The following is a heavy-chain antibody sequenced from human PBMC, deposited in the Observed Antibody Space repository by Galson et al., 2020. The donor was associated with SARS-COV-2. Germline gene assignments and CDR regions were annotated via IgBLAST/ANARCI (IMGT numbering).Heavy chain of an antibody. V-gene: IGHV3-30*02. CDR3: GRDRFYDIDY. J-gene: IGHJ4*02. D-gene: IGHD3-16*01. CDR2: IGHEGTNK. CDR1: GFSFRSHG. Sequence: GGSLRLSCAASGFSFRSHGTHWVRQAPGKGLEWVAFIGHEGTNKQYINSVKGRFTISRDDSKNTVYVQMNSLRPEDTAVYYCGRDRFYDIDYWGQGTLVTFSS.